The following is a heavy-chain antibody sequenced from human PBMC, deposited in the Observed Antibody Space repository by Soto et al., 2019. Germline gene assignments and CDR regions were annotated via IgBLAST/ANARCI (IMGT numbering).Heavy chain of an antibody. D-gene: IGHD2-15*01. Sequence: GGSLRLSCVVSGLSLSNYWMHWVSKATGQGLEWVSRTDNEAIGTSYADSVKGLFTISRDNANNSLFLEMSSLRVHDTSVYFCTRLGCASVIDHWGRGILVTVSS. V-gene: IGHV3-74*01. CDR1: GLSLSNYW. CDR2: TDNEAIGT. CDR3: TRLGCASVIDH. J-gene: IGHJ4*02.